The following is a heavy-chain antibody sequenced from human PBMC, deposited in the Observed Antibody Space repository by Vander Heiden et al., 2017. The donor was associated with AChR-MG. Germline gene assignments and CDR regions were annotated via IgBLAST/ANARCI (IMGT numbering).Heavy chain of an antibody. CDR3: ARVSDYGSGDGMDI. CDR1: GYTFTNFG. D-gene: IGHD3-10*01. J-gene: IGHJ6*02. CDR2: ISGYNGKT. Sequence: QFQLVQSGGEVKKPGASVKVSCKASGYTFTNFGVTWVRQAPGQGLEWLAWISGYNGKTDYAPNFQGRLTTTTDTATSTAYMELRSLRSDDTAVYYCARVSDYGSGDGMDIWGQGTTVSVSS. V-gene: IGHV1-18*01.